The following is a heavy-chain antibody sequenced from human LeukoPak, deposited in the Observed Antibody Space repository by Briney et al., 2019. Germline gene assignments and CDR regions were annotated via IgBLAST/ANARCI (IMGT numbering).Heavy chain of an antibody. Sequence: GASVKVSCKASGYTFTNYAMNWVRQAPGQGLEWMGWISAYNGNTNYAQKLQGRVTMTTDTSTSTAYMELRSLRSDDTAVYYCARDPPRIVVVVAATNYYGMDVWGQGTTVTVSS. CDR3: ARDPPRIVVVVAATNYYGMDV. CDR2: ISAYNGNT. V-gene: IGHV1-18*04. D-gene: IGHD2-15*01. CDR1: GYTFTNYA. J-gene: IGHJ6*02.